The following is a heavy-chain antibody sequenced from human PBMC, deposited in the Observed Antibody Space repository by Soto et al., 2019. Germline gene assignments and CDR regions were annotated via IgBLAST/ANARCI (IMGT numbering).Heavy chain of an antibody. CDR1: GGSISSGGYY. Sequence: TLSLTCTVSGGSISSGGYYWSWIRQHPGTGLEWIGYIYYSGSTYYNPSLKSRVTISVDTSKNQFSLKLSSVTAADTAVYYCARDLIVVPAARYYYYGMDVWGQGTTVTVSS. CDR2: IYYSGST. J-gene: IGHJ6*02. V-gene: IGHV4-31*03. CDR3: ARDLIVVPAARYYYYGMDV. D-gene: IGHD2-2*01.